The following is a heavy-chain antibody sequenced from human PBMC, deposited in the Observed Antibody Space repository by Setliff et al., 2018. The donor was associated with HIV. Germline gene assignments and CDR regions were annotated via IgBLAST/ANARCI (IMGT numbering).Heavy chain of an antibody. Sequence: SETMSLTCTVSGGSISSSVYYWGWIRQPPGKGLEWIANMFYSGSSNYNPSLKSRVTISVDTSKNQFSLKVRSVTAADTAVYFCAREISLVRGRDYWGQGTLVTVSS. CDR2: MFYSGSS. CDR1: GGSISSSVYY. D-gene: IGHD3-10*01. J-gene: IGHJ4*02. CDR3: AREISLVRGRDY. V-gene: IGHV4-39*07.